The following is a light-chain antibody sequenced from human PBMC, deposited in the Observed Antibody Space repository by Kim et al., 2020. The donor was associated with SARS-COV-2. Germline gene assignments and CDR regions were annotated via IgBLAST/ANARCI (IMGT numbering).Light chain of an antibody. CDR3: SSHTSTNTLV. CDR2: DVS. Sequence: QSALTQPASVSGSPGQSITISCTGTSSDVGCYNYVSWYQQHPGKAPKLMIYDVSKRPSGVSNRFSGSKSGNTASLTISGLQAEDEADYYCSSHTSTNTLVFGGGTQLTVL. J-gene: IGLJ2*01. CDR1: SSDVGCYNY. V-gene: IGLV2-14*01.